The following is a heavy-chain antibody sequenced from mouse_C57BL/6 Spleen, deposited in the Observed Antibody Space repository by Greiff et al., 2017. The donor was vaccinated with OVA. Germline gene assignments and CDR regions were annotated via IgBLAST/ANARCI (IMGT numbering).Heavy chain of an antibody. Sequence: QVQLQQPGAELVRPGSSVKLSCKASGYTFTSYWMHWVKQRPIQGLEWIGNIDTSDSETHYNQKFKDKATLTVDKSSSTAYMQLSSLTSEDSAVYYCARPSSGYEAWFAYWGQGTLVTGSA. V-gene: IGHV1-52*01. CDR2: IDTSDSET. J-gene: IGHJ3*01. D-gene: IGHD3-2*02. CDR1: GYTFTSYW. CDR3: ARPSSGYEAWFAY.